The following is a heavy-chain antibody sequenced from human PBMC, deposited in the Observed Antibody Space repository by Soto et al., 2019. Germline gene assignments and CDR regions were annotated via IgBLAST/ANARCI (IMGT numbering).Heavy chain of an antibody. CDR3: ARDSTSTPRWFDP. CDR1: GGSISSYY. Sequence: PSETLSLTCTVSGGSISSYYWSWIRQPPGKGLEWIGYIYYSGSTNSNPSLKSRLSISVDTSKNQFSLKLRSVTAADTAVYYCARDSTSTPRWFDPWGQGTLVTVSS. J-gene: IGHJ5*02. V-gene: IGHV4-59*01. CDR2: IYYSGST.